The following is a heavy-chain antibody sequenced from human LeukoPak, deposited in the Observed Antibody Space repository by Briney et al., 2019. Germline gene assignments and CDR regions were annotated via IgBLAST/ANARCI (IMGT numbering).Heavy chain of an antibody. Sequence: SETLSLTCTVSGGSISSGGYYWSWIRQHPGKGLEWIGYIYYSGSTYYNPSLKSRVTISVDTSKNQFSLKLSSVTAADTAVYYCATFPRIAVAGHSDYWGQGTLVTVSS. D-gene: IGHD6-19*01. J-gene: IGHJ4*02. CDR1: GGSISSGGYY. CDR3: ATFPRIAVAGHSDY. V-gene: IGHV4-31*03. CDR2: IYYSGST.